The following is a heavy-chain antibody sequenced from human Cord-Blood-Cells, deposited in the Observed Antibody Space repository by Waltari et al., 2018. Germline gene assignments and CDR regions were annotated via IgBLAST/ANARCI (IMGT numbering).Heavy chain of an antibody. CDR1: GYTRTQLS. D-gene: IGHD3-10*01. CDR3: ATWGYYGSGSYYKGFDY. V-gene: IGHV1-24*01. CDR2: FDPEDGET. J-gene: IGHJ4*02. Sequence: QVQLVQSGAEVKKPGASVKVSCKVYGYTRTQLSMHWVRHAPGKGLEWMGGFDPEDGETIYAQKFQGRVTMTEDTSTDTAYMELSSMRSEDTAVYYCATWGYYGSGSYYKGFDYWGQGTLVTVSS.